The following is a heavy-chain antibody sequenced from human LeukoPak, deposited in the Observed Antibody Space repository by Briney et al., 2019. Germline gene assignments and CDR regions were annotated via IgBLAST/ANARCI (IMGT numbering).Heavy chain of an antibody. CDR2: INHSGST. J-gene: IGHJ6*03. CDR1: GGSFSGYY. CDR3: ARRTTYYYGSGRPLGSMDV. V-gene: IGHV4-34*01. Sequence: SETLSLTCAVYGGSFSGYYWGWIRQSPGKGLEWIGEINHSGSTNYNPSLKSLVTISVDTSKNQFSLKLSSVTAADTAVYYCARRTTYYYGSGRPLGSMDVWGKGTTVTVSS. D-gene: IGHD3-10*01.